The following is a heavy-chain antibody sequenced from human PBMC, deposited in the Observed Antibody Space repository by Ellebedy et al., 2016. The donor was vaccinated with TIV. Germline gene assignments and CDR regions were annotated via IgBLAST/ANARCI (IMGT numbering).Heavy chain of an antibody. Sequence: GESLKISCAASGFTFDDSGMSWVRPAPGKWMEWVAIIWYDGSNAYYADSVKGRFTISRDNSKNTLYLQMNSRRAEDTAVYYCATLTVGHFDYWGQGTLVTVSS. J-gene: IGHJ4*02. V-gene: IGHV3-33*08. CDR3: ATLTVGHFDY. CDR1: GFTFDDSG. CDR2: IWYDGSNA.